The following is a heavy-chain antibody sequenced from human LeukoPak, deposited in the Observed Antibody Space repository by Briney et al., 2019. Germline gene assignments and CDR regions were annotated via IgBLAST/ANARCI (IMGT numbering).Heavy chain of an antibody. D-gene: IGHD1-26*01. Sequence: PGGSLRLSCAASGFTFSGRWMSWLRQAPGKGLEWVANINQDRTDKYYVDSVKGRFTISRDNAKNSLYLQMNSLRAEDTAVYNCAREIVGTHKSRFDPWGQGTLATVSS. CDR1: GFTFSGRW. CDR2: INQDRTDK. V-gene: IGHV3-7*03. J-gene: IGHJ5*02. CDR3: AREIVGTHKSRFDP.